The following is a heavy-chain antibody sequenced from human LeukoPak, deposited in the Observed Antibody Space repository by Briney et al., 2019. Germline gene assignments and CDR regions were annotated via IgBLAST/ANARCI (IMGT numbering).Heavy chain of an antibody. CDR2: INPSGGST. Sequence: ASVKVSCKASGYTFTSYYMHWVRQAPGQGLEWMGIINPSGGSTSYAQKFQGRVTMTRDTSTSTVYMELSSLRSEDTAVYYCARDGYDFWSGYWLLYGMDVWGQGTTVTVSS. CDR1: GYTFTSYY. D-gene: IGHD3-3*01. V-gene: IGHV1-46*01. J-gene: IGHJ6*02. CDR3: ARDGYDFWSGYWLLYGMDV.